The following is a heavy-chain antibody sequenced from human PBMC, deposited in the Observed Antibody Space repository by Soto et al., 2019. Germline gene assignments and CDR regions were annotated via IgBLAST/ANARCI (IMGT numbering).Heavy chain of an antibody. CDR3: AKGEVYGSGSYYIYYGMDV. J-gene: IGHJ6*02. D-gene: IGHD3-10*01. V-gene: IGHV3-33*06. CDR1: GFTFSSYG. Sequence: PGGSLRLSCAASGFTFSSYGMHWVRQAPGKGLEWVAVIWYDGNNKYYADSVKGRFTISRDNSKNTLYLQMNSRRDEDTAAYYCAKGEVYGSGSYYIYYGMDVWGQGTTVTVSS. CDR2: IWYDGNNK.